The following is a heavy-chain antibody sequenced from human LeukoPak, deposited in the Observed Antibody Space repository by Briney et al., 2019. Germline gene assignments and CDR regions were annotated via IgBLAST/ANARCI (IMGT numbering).Heavy chain of an antibody. Sequence: PGRSLRLSCAASGFTFDDYAMHWVRQAPGKGLEWVSGISWNSGSIGYADSVKGRFTISRDNAKNSLYLQMNSLRAEDTALYCCAKDKSSSIVGATALDYWGQGTLVTVSS. D-gene: IGHD1-26*01. J-gene: IGHJ4*02. V-gene: IGHV3-9*01. CDR1: GFTFDDYA. CDR3: AKDKSSSIVGATALDY. CDR2: ISWNSGSI.